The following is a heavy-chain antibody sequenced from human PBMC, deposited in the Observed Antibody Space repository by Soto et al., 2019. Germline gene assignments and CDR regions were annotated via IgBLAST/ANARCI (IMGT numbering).Heavy chain of an antibody. Sequence: SVKVSCKASGFTFTSSAMQWVRQARGQRLEWIGWIVVGSGNTNYAQKFQERVTITRDMSTSTAYMELSSLRSEDTAVYYCAAVGEYCSGGSCTFDYWGQGTRVTVSS. D-gene: IGHD2-15*01. CDR1: GFTFTSSA. CDR2: IVVGSGNT. V-gene: IGHV1-58*02. CDR3: AAVGEYCSGGSCTFDY. J-gene: IGHJ4*02.